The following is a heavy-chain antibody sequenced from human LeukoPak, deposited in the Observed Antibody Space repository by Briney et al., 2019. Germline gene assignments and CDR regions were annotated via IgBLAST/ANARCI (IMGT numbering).Heavy chain of an antibody. J-gene: IGHJ5*02. CDR2: ISGFGTDT. Sequence: PGGSLRLSCEASGFTFKLYAMNWVRQAPGGGLEWVSSISGFGTDTSYADSVEGRFTLSRNNSKSTLYLQTHSLRADDTAVYYCAKDRGPYVAIDNNWLAPWGQGTLVTVSS. V-gene: IGHV3-23*01. CDR1: GFTFKLYA. CDR3: AKDRGPYVAIDNNWLAP. D-gene: IGHD3-10*02.